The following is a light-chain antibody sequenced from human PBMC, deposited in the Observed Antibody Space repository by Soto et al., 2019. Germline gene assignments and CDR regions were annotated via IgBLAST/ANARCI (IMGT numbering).Light chain of an antibody. CDR1: SSNIGSNT. J-gene: IGLJ2*01. CDR2: VNN. CDR3: AAWDDSLNGVV. V-gene: IGLV1-44*01. Sequence: QSVLTQPPSASGTPGQRVTISCSASSSNIGSNTVNWYQQLPGTAPKLLIYVNNQRPSGVPDRFSGSKSGISASLAISGLQSEDEADYYCAAWDDSLNGVVFGGGTKLTVL.